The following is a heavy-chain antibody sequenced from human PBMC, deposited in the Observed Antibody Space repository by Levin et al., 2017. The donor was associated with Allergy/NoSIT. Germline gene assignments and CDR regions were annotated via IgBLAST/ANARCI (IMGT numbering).Heavy chain of an antibody. CDR1: GYTFTSYG. D-gene: IGHD3-22*01. CDR2: ISAYNGNT. Sequence: GESLKISCKASGYTFTSYGISWVRQAPGQGLEWMGWISAYNGNTNYAQKLQGRVTMTTDTSTSTAYMELRSLRSDDTAVYYCARGRASGYYSLGGDYWGQGTLVTVSS. V-gene: IGHV1-18*01. CDR3: ARGRASGYYSLGGDY. J-gene: IGHJ4*02.